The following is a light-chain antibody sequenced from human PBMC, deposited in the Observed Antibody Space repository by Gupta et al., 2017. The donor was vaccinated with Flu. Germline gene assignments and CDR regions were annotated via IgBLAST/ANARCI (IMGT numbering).Light chain of an antibody. CDR1: QDSNSL. CDR3: KQYKGYPAT. V-gene: IGKV1-16*02. J-gene: IGKJ4*01. Sequence: QLTQSPSSLSASVGDRVTITCRSSQDSNSLLAWFQQKPGQSPRTLIYEVSSLQGGVPQKFSGSGSGTDFTLKIDNVEAEDVGTYYCKQYKGYPATFGPGTRVEIK. CDR2: EVS.